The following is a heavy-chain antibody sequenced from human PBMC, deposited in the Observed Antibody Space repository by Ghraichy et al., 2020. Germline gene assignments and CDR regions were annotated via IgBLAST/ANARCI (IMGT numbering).Heavy chain of an antibody. CDR1: GFTFSSYS. Sequence: GGSLRLSCAASGFTFSSYSMNWVRQAPGKGLEWVSYISSSSSTIYYADSVKGRFTIYRDNAKNSLYLQMNSLRAEDTAVYYCAGEGIAAAGTVDYWGQGTLVTVSS. CDR3: AGEGIAAAGTVDY. CDR2: ISSSSSTI. J-gene: IGHJ4*02. D-gene: IGHD6-13*01. V-gene: IGHV3-48*01.